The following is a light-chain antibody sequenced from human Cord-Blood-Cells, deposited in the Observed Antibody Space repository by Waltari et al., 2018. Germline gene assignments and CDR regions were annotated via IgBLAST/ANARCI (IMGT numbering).Light chain of an antibody. Sequence: DIPLTQSPSSLSASVCDRVTITCQASQDISNYLNWYQQKPGKAPKLLIYDASNLETGVPSRFSGSGSGTDFTFTISSLQPEDIATYYCQQYDNLPLTFGGGTKVEIK. CDR3: QQYDNLPLT. CDR1: QDISNY. CDR2: DAS. J-gene: IGKJ4*01. V-gene: IGKV1-33*01.